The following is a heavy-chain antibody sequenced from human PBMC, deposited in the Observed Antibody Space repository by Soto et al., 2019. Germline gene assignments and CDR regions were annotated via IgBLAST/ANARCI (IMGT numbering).Heavy chain of an antibody. D-gene: IGHD5-12*01. CDR1: GGSFRGYY. CDR3: AKGDLRDGYNWGFDY. CDR2: IKHSGST. J-gene: IGHJ4*02. Sequence: PSETLSLTCAVYGGSFRGYYWSCIRQPPGKGLEWIGEIKHSGSTNYNPSLESRVTISVDTSKNHFSLRLSSVTAADTAVYYCAKGDLRDGYNWGFDYWGQGTLVTVSS. V-gene: IGHV4-34*01.